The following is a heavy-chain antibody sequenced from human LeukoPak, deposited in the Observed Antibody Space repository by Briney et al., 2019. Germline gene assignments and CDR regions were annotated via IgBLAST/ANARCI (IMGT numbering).Heavy chain of an antibody. CDR3: ARGPDYDILADYFDY. CDR1: GFTFSSYG. D-gene: IGHD3-9*01. J-gene: IGHJ4*02. V-gene: IGHV3-30*02. Sequence: GGSLRLSCAASGFTFSSYGMHWVRQAPGKGLEWVAFIRYDGSNKYYADSVKGRFTISRDNSKYTLYLQMNSLRPEDTAVYYCARGPDYDILADYFDYWGQGTLVTVSS. CDR2: IRYDGSNK.